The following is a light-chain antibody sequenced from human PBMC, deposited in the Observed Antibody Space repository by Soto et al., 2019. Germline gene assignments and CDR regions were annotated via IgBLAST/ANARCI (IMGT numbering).Light chain of an antibody. CDR3: QHYNSYSEA. Sequence: IQVTQSPSSLSASVRYRVTITCQASQNINNYLDWYQQKPGRAPKLLIYDASSLESGVPSRFSGSGSGTEFTLTISSLQPDDFATYYCQHYNSYSEAFGQGTKVDI. CDR1: QNINNY. V-gene: IGKV1-5*01. J-gene: IGKJ1*01. CDR2: DAS.